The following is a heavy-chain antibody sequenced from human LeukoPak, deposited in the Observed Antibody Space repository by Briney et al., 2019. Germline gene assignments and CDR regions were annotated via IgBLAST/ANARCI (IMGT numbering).Heavy chain of an antibody. D-gene: IGHD3-3*01. CDR1: GFTFSSYA. Sequence: GGSLRLSCAASGFTFSSYAMHWVRQAPGKGLEWVAVISYDGSNKYYADSVKGRFTISRDNSKNTLYLQMNSLRAEDTAVYYCARDRFYYDFNWFDPWGQGTLVTVSS. CDR2: ISYDGSNK. J-gene: IGHJ5*02. CDR3: ARDRFYYDFNWFDP. V-gene: IGHV3-30-3*01.